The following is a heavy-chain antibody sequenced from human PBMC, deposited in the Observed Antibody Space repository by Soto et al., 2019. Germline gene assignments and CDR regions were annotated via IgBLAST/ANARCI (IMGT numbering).Heavy chain of an antibody. CDR2: ISFEGSND. Sequence: GGTLRLSCAASGFTFSNFGMHWVRQAPGTGLEWVAVISFEGSNDRYAESVRGRFTVSRDNSKNTLYLQMSSLRPEDTAVYYCARDQARESDILTHWGQGALVTVS. J-gene: IGHJ4*02. CDR1: GFTFSNFG. D-gene: IGHD3-9*01. V-gene: IGHV3-33*01. CDR3: ARDQARESDILTH.